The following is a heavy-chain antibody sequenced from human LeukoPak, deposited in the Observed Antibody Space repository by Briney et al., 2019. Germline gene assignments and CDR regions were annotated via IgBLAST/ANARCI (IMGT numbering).Heavy chain of an antibody. CDR2: ITTSDGNT. J-gene: IGHJ4*02. D-gene: IGHD2-2*01. V-gene: IGHV3-23*01. CDR3: ARDPYHGDPEYYFDS. CDR1: GFTFSSYT. Sequence: PGGSLRLSCAASGFTFSSYTMSWVRQAPGKGLEWVSTITTSDGNTYYADSVKGRFTVSRDNSKNTLFLQMNSLRAEDTAVYYCARDPYHGDPEYYFDSWGQGTLVTVSS.